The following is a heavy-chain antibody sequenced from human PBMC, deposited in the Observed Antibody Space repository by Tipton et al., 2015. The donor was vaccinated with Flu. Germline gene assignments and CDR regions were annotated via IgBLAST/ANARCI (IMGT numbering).Heavy chain of an antibody. J-gene: IGHJ4*02. V-gene: IGHV3-43D*04. D-gene: IGHD3-3*01. CDR3: AKPSLRFLEWLPFDS. CDR2: ISWDGGST. CDR1: GFIFDDYV. Sequence: SLRLSCAASGFIFDDYVMYWVRQAPGKGLEWVSLISWDGGSTYYADSVKGRFTILRDNSKNSLYLQMNSLRVEDTALYYCAKPSLRFLEWLPFDSWGQGTLVTVSS.